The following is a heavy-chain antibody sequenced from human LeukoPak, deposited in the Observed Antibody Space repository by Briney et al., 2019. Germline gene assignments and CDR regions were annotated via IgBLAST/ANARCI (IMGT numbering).Heavy chain of an antibody. CDR3: SARIFTAMVRGSFDY. Sequence: PGGSLRLSCTASGISFGDYAMSWFRQAPGKGLEWVGFIRSKGSGGTTEYAASVKGRFTTSRDDSKSIAYLQMISLKTEDTAVYYCSARIFTAMVRGSFDYWGQGILVTVSS. D-gene: IGHD5-18*01. J-gene: IGHJ4*02. V-gene: IGHV3-49*03. CDR2: IRSKGSGGTT. CDR1: GISFGDYA.